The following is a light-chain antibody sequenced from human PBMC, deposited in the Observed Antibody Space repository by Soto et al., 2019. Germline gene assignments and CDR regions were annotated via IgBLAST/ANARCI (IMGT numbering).Light chain of an antibody. Sequence: QSVLTQPASVSGSPGQSITISCPGTSSYVGGYNYVSWYQQHPGKAPKFMIYDVSNRPSGVSNRFSGSKSGNTASLTISGLQAEDEADYYCCSYTTSNTRQIVFGTGTKVTVL. J-gene: IGLJ1*01. CDR1: SSYVGGYNY. V-gene: IGLV2-14*01. CDR2: DVS. CDR3: CSYTTSNTRQIV.